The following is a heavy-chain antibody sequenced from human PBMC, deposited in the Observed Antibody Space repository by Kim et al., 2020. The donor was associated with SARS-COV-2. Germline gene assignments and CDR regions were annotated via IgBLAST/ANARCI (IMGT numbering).Heavy chain of an antibody. CDR3: ARAVPQGEQWPLDY. J-gene: IGHJ4*02. D-gene: IGHD6-19*01. Sequence: GGSLRLSCAASGFTFSSYDMHWVRQATGKGLEWVSAIGTAGDTYYPGSVKGRFTISRENAKNSLYLQMNSLRAGDTAVYYCARAVPQGEQWPLDYWGQGTLVTVSS. V-gene: IGHV3-13*01. CDR1: GFTFSSYD. CDR2: IGTAGDT.